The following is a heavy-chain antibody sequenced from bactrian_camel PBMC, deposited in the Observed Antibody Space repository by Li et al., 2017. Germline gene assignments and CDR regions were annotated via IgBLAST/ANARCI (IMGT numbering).Heavy chain of an antibody. CDR1: GATDSYNC. CDR2: IDSDGST. Sequence: VQLVESGGGSVQAGGSLRLSCEASGATDSYNCMGWFRQAPGKEREGVAAIDSDGSTSYADSVKGRFTISKDNANNSLFLQMDSLKPEDTATYICAAGARLGGSWYYPQAGYNYWGQGTQVTVS. J-gene: IGHJ4*01. V-gene: IGHV3S53*01. CDR3: AAGARLGGSWYYPQAGYNY. D-gene: IGHD6*01.